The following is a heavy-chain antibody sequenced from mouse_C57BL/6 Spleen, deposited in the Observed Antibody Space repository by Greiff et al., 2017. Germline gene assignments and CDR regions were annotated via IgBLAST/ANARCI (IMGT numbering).Heavy chain of an antibody. V-gene: IGHV14-4*01. CDR2: IYPENGDT. CDR3: TTSGGSSWAY. J-gene: IGHJ3*01. D-gene: IGHD1-1*01. Sequence: VQLKQSGAELVRPGASVKLSCTASGFNIKDDYMHWVKQRPEQGLEWIGWIYPENGDTEYASKFQGKATITADTSSNTAYLQLSSLTSEDTAVYYCTTSGGSSWAYWGQGTLVTVSA. CDR1: GFNIKDDY.